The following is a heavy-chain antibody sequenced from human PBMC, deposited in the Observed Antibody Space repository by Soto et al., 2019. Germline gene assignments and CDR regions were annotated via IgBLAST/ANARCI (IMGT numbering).Heavy chain of an antibody. CDR2: IIPIFGTA. CDR3: ASDYYYDSSGYYFRWFDP. Sequence: GASVKVSCKASAGTFSIYAISWVRQAPGQGLEWMGGIIPIFGTANYAQKFQGRVTITADKSTSTAYMELSSLRSEDTAVYYCASDYYYDSSGYYFRWFDPWGQGTLVTVSS. D-gene: IGHD3-22*01. V-gene: IGHV1-69*06. J-gene: IGHJ5*02. CDR1: AGTFSIYA.